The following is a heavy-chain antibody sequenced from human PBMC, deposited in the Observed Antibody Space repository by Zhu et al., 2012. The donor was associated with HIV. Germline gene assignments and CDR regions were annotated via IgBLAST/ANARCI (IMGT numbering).Heavy chain of an antibody. V-gene: IGHV4-38-2*01. J-gene: IGHJ4*02. CDR3: TRALVGVTGLDY. Sequence: QVQLQESGPGLVKPSETLSLTCAVSGYSISSGYYWGWIWQPPGKGLEWIGSIYHSGSTYYNPSLKSRVTISVDTSKNQFSLKLSSVTAADTAVYYCTRALVGVTGLDYWGQGTLVTVSS. CDR2: IYHSGST. D-gene: IGHD2-2*01. CDR1: GYSISSGYY.